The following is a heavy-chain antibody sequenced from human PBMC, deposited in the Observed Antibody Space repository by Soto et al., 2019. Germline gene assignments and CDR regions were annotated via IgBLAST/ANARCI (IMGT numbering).Heavy chain of an antibody. CDR3: ANSPQVWLPFDP. CDR1: GGSISHSY. D-gene: IGHD5-12*01. V-gene: IGHV4-59*01. Sequence: SETLSLTCTVSGGSISHSYWSWIRQPPRKGLEWIGYIYDIGNTNYNPSLKSRVSISIDTSKNQFSLRLSSVTAADTGIYYCANSPQVWLPFDPWGQGTLVTVSS. J-gene: IGHJ5*02. CDR2: IYDIGNT.